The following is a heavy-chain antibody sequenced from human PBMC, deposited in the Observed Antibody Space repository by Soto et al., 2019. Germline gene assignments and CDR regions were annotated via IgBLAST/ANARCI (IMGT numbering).Heavy chain of an antibody. CDR1: GYIFPGYY. CDR3: ARVGGNSYYYYGMDV. J-gene: IGHJ6*02. V-gene: IGHV1-8*02. Sequence: ASVKVSCKASGYIFPGYYIHWVRQATGQGLEWMGWMNPNSGNTGYAQKFQGRVTMTGNTSISTAYMELSSLRSEDTAVYYCARVGGNSYYYYGMDVWGQGTTVTVSS. CDR2: MNPNSGNT. D-gene: IGHD2-21*02.